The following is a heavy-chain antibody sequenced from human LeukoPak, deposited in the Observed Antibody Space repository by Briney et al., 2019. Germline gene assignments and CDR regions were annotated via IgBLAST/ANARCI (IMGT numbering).Heavy chain of an antibody. V-gene: IGHV4-31*03. CDR3: ARDLTGTYCYYGMDV. D-gene: IGHD1-20*01. J-gene: IGHJ6*02. CDR1: GGSICSGGYY. CDR2: IYYSGST. Sequence: SGTLSLTCTVSGGSICSGGYYWSWIRQHPGEGLEWIVYIYYSGSTYYNPSLKSRVTISVDTSKNQFSLKLSSVTAADTAVYYCARDLTGTYCYYGMDVWGQGTTVTVSS.